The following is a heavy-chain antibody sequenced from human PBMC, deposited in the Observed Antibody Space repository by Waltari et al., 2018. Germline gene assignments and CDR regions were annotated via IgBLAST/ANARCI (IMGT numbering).Heavy chain of an antibody. D-gene: IGHD2-2*01. CDR2: IYYFQYSGRT. Sequence: QLQLQESGPGLVKPSETLSLSCTVSGDSISSTSYNWGWIRQPPGKGLEWIGSIYYFQYSGRTYYNPSLKSRVTISVDTSKNQFSLKLNSVTAADTAVYYCVRDLHYCSRNNRYFDYWGQGTLVTVSS. J-gene: IGHJ4*02. CDR3: VRDLHYCSRNNRYFDY. CDR1: GDSISSTSYN. V-gene: IGHV4-39*07.